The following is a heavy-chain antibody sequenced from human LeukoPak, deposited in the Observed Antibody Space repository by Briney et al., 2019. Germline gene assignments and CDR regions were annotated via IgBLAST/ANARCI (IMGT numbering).Heavy chain of an antibody. D-gene: IGHD3-9*01. CDR2: IYYSGTT. V-gene: IGHV4-59*01. CDR1: GDSISNYF. J-gene: IGHJ4*02. CDR3: ARADYDILTGDYPPSPGGFDD. Sequence: PSETLSLTCTVSGDSISNYFWSWIRQPPGKGLEWIGYIYYSGTTNYNPSLKSRVTILIDTSKNQFSLKLSSVTPADTAVYYCARADYDILTGDYPPSPGGFDDWGQGTLVTVSS.